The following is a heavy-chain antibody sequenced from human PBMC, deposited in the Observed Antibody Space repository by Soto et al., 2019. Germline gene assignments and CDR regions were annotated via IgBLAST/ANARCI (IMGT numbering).Heavy chain of an antibody. CDR1: GFTFSSYA. CDR3: ASQWLRFFYYYYGMDV. Sequence: PGGSLRLSCAASGFTFSSYAMSWVRQAPGKGLEWVSAISGSGGSTYYADSVKGRFTISRDNSKNTLYLQMNSLRAEDTAVYYCASQWLRFFYYYYGMDVWGQGTTVTVSS. D-gene: IGHD5-12*01. CDR2: ISGSGGST. V-gene: IGHV3-23*01. J-gene: IGHJ6*02.